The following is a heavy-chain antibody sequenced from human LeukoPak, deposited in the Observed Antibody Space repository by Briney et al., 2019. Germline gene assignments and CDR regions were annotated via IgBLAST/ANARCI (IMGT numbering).Heavy chain of an antibody. D-gene: IGHD1-26*01. CDR1: GGSITSGTYC. V-gene: IGHV3-11*03. CDR2: ISTSGTYT. J-gene: IGHJ4*02. CDR3: ARNSGTHYGLDY. Sequence: LSLTCTASGGSITSGTYCWGWIRQPPGKGLEWLSYISTSGTYTYYADSVKGRFTISRDNAKNSLYLQMNSLRAEDMAVYYCARNSGTHYGLDYWGQGTLVTVSS.